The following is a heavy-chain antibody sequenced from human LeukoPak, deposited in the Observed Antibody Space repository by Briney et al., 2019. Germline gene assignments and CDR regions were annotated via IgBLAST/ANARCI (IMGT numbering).Heavy chain of an antibody. CDR2: ISYDGSNK. CDR1: GFTFSSYG. J-gene: IGHJ6*02. Sequence: GRSLRPSCAASGFTFSSYGMHWVRQAPGKGLEWVAVISYDGSNKYYADSVKGRFTISRDNSKNTLYLQMNSLRAEDTAVYYCAKDIRITMVRGVISYYGMDVWGQGTTVTVSS. D-gene: IGHD3-10*01. V-gene: IGHV3-30*18. CDR3: AKDIRITMVRGVISYYGMDV.